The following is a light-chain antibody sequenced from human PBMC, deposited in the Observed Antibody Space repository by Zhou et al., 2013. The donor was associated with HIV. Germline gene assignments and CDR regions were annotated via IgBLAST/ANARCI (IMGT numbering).Light chain of an antibody. V-gene: IGKV1-17*01. CDR3: QQYNTYPWT. J-gene: IGKJ1*01. Sequence: DIQMTQSPSSLSASVGDRVIITCRASEGIRNDLGWFQQKPGKAPKRLISAASSLQSGVPSRFSGSGSGTEFTLTITSLQPEDFATYYCQQYNTYPWTFGQGTKVEVK. CDR2: AAS. CDR1: EGIRND.